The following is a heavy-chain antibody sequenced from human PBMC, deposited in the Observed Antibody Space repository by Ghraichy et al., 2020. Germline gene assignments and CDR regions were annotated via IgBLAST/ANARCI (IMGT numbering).Heavy chain of an antibody. Sequence: GESLNISCAASGFTFSNYGMLWVRQAPGKGLEWVAVISYEGSNTLYVDSVRGRFTISRDNSKNTLYLQMNSLRPEDTAIYYCAKGIKTGYCTGGVCYHGGAADYWGQGTLVTVSS. CDR2: ISYEGSNT. CDR1: GFTFSNYG. V-gene: IGHV3-30*18. CDR3: AKGIKTGYCTGGVCYHGGAADY. J-gene: IGHJ4*02. D-gene: IGHD2-8*02.